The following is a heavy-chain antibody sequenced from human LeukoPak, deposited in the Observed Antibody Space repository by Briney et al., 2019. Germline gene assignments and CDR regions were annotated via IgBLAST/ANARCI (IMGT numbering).Heavy chain of an antibody. V-gene: IGHV4-30-4*01. Sequence: SETLSLTCTVSGGSISSGDYYWSWIRQPPGKGLEWIGYIYYSGSTYYNPSLKSRVTISVHTSKTQFSPKLSSVTAADTAVYYCARSRYYDRSGYQVWGHWGQGTLVTVSS. J-gene: IGHJ1*01. CDR1: GGSISSGDYY. CDR2: IYYSGST. CDR3: ARSRYYDRSGYQVWGH. D-gene: IGHD3-22*01.